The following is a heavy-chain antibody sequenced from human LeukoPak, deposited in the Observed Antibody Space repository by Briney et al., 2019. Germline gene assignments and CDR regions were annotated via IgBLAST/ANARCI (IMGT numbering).Heavy chain of an antibody. J-gene: IGHJ6*03. CDR1: GGTFSSYA. D-gene: IGHD6-6*01. CDR3: ARGGGLVSYYYYYMDV. Sequence: ASVKVSCKASGGTFSSYAISWVRQAPGQGLEWMGGIIPIFGTANYAQKFQGRVTITADKSTSTAYMELSSLRCEDTAVYYCARGGGLVSYYYYYMDVWGKGTTVTVSS. CDR2: IIPIFGTA. V-gene: IGHV1-69*06.